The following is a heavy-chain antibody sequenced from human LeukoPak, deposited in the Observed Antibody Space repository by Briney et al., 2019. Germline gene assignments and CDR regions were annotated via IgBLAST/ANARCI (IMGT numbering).Heavy chain of an antibody. CDR2: ISASGGST. CDR3: EKWPPSSGWIMYY. J-gene: IGHJ4*02. D-gene: IGHD6-25*01. Sequence: GGSLRLSCAASGFTFNSYAMSWVRQAPGKGLEWVSGISASGGSTYYADSVKGRFTISRDNSENTLYLLMNSLRAEDTAVYYGEKWPPSSGWIMYYWAQGTLAPVSS. CDR1: GFTFNSYA. V-gene: IGHV3-23*01.